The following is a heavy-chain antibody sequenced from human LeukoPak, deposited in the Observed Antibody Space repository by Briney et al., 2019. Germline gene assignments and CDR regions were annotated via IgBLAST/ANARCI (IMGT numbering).Heavy chain of an antibody. Sequence: ASVKVPCKASGYTFTSYYMHWVRQAPGQGLEWMGIINPSGGSTSYAQKFQGRVTMTRDTSTSTVYMELSSLRSEDTAVYYCARGDSSSWYGPLFDYWGQGTLVTVSS. CDR2: INPSGGST. V-gene: IGHV1-46*01. D-gene: IGHD6-13*01. CDR1: GYTFTSYY. J-gene: IGHJ4*02. CDR3: ARGDSSSWYGPLFDY.